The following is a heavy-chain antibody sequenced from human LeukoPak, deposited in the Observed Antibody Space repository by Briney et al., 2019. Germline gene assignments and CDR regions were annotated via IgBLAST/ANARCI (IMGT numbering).Heavy chain of an antibody. CDR2: IYYSGST. J-gene: IGHJ3*02. CDR1: GGSISSYY. V-gene: IGHV4-59*04. D-gene: IGHD1-26*01. CDR3: ARHKQSGTYYDAFDI. Sequence: KPSETLSLTCTVSGGSISSYYWSWIRQPPGKGLEWIGYIYYSGSTYYNPSLKSRATISLDTSKSQFSLKLSSVTAADTAVYYCARHKQSGTYYDAFDIWGQGTMVTVSS.